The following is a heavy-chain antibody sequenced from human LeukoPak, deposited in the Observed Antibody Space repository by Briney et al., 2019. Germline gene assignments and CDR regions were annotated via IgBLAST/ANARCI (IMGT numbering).Heavy chain of an antibody. J-gene: IGHJ6*03. CDR3: ARDRKGRYYDSSGAYYYYYYMDV. V-gene: IGHV4-61*02. Sequence: PSETLSLTCTVSGGSISSSSYYWGWIRQPAGMGLEWIGRIYTSGSTNYNPSLKSRVTISVDTSKNQFSLKLSSVNAADTAVYYCARDRKGRYYDSSGAYYYYYYMDVWGKGTTVTVSS. CDR2: IYTSGST. D-gene: IGHD3-22*01. CDR1: GGSISSSSYY.